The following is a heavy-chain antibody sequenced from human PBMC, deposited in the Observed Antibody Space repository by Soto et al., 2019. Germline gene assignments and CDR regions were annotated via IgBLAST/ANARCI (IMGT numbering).Heavy chain of an antibody. CDR2: IIPIFGTA. CDR3: ARTSLGYYDILTGYGYGMDV. Sequence: SVEVSCKASGGTFSSYAISWVRQAPGQGLEWMGGIIPIFGTANYAQKFQGRVTITAEESTSTAYLELSSLRSEDTAVYYCARTSLGYYDILTGYGYGMDVWGQGTTVTVSS. J-gene: IGHJ6*02. V-gene: IGHV1-69*13. D-gene: IGHD3-9*01. CDR1: GGTFSSYA.